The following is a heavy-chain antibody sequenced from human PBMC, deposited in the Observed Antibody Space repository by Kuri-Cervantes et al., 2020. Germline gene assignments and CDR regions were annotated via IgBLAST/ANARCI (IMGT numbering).Heavy chain of an antibody. J-gene: IGHJ4*02. D-gene: IGHD3-16*02. Sequence: GSLRLSCTVSGGSISSYYWSWIRQPPGKGLEWIGYIYYSGSTNYNPSLKSRVTISVDTSKNQFSLKLSSVTAADTAVYYCARVEPDYVWGSYRHSFDYWGQGTLVTDSS. CDR1: GGSISSYY. V-gene: IGHV4-59*01. CDR3: ARVEPDYVWGSYRHSFDY. CDR2: IYYSGST.